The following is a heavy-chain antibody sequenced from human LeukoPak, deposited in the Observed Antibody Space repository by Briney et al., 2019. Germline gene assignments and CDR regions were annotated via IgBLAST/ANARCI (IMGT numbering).Heavy chain of an antibody. CDR2: TSYDGSNK. J-gene: IGHJ4*02. D-gene: IGHD2-15*01. CDR3: AKDRTSSSCLDY. CDR1: GFTFSSYS. Sequence: GGSLRLSCAASGFTFSSYSMNWVRQAPGKGLEWVAITSYDGSNKYYADSVKGRFTISRDNSKNTLYLQMNSLRAEDTAVYYCAKDRTSSSCLDYWGQGTLVTVSS. V-gene: IGHV3-30*18.